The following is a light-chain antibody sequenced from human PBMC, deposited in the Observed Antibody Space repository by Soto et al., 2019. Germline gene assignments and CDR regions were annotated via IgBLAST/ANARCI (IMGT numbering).Light chain of an antibody. Sequence: ERVMTQSPATLSVSPGERATLSCRASQSVGGDLAWYQQKPGQAPRLLIYGASSRAPGIPDRFSGSGSGTEFTLTISSLQSEDSAVYYCQQYGSSPLTFGGGTKVEIK. CDR1: QSVGGD. V-gene: IGKV3-15*01. CDR3: QQYGSSPLT. CDR2: GAS. J-gene: IGKJ4*01.